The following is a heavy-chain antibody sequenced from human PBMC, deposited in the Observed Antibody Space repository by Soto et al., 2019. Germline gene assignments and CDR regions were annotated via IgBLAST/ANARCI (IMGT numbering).Heavy chain of an antibody. Sequence: SVKVSCKASGGTFSSYAISWVRQAPGQGLEWMGGIIPIFGTANYAQKFQGRVTITADESTSTAYMELSSLRSEDTAVYYCARVRGSGSYYTYNWFDPWGQGTLVTVSS. CDR3: ARVRGSGSYYTYNWFDP. J-gene: IGHJ5*02. D-gene: IGHD3-10*01. CDR1: GGTFSSYA. V-gene: IGHV1-69*13. CDR2: IIPIFGTA.